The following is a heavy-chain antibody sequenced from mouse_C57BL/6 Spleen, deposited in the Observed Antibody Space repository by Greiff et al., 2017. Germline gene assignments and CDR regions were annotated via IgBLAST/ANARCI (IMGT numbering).Heavy chain of an antibody. J-gene: IGHJ3*01. D-gene: IGHD2-4*01. Sequence: QVQLKQPGAELVKPGASVKLSCKASGYTFTSSWMHWVKQRPGQGLEWIGMIHPNSGSTNYNEKFKSKATLTVDKSSSTAYMQLSSLTSEDSAVYYCARSFYDYPFAYWGQGTLVTVSA. CDR3: ARSFYDYPFAY. CDR2: IHPNSGST. CDR1: GYTFTSSW. V-gene: IGHV1-64*01.